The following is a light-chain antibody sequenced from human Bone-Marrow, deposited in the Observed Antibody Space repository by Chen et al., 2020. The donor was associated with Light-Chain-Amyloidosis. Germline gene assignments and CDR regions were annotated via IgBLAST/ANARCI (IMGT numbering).Light chain of an antibody. CDR3: QQSYSDSFT. J-gene: IGKJ3*01. Sequence: DIQMTKSPSSLSASVGDTVTITCRASQSITFYVDWYQQKPGKAPNLLIYAASSLHSGVPSRFSGSGSGTDFTLTISSLQPEDFATYYCQQSYSDSFTFGPGTKVDIK. V-gene: IGKV1-39*01. CDR1: QSITFY. CDR2: AAS.